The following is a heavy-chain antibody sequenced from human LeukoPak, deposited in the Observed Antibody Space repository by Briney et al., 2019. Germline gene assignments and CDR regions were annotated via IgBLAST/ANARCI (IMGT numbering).Heavy chain of an antibody. CDR3: AREQGFAAFDI. V-gene: IGHV4-59*01. CDR2: IYYSGST. CDR1: GFTFSSYA. Sequence: PGGSLRLSCAASGFTFSSYAMSWVRQAPGKGLEWIGYIYYSGSTNYNPSLKSRVTISVDTSKNQFSLKLSSVTAADTAVYYCAREQGFAAFDIWGQGTMVTVSS. J-gene: IGHJ3*02.